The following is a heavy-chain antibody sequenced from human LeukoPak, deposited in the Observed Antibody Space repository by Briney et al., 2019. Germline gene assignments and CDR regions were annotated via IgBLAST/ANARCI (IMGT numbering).Heavy chain of an antibody. D-gene: IGHD6-13*01. CDR1: GYSFNIYW. CDR2: IYPGDSDT. V-gene: IGHV5-51*01. CDR3: ARPSSRSWYGTDAFDI. J-gene: IGHJ3*02. Sequence: GESLKISCKDSGYSFNIYWIGWVRQMPGKGLEWMGIIYPGDSDTRYSPSFQGQVTISADKSISTAYLQWSSLKASDTAMYYCARPSSRSWYGTDAFDIWGQGTMVTVSS.